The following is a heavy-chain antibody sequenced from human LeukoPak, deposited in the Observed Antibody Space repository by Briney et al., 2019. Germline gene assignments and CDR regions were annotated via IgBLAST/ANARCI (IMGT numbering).Heavy chain of an antibody. CDR1: GGSISSGGYS. D-gene: IGHD6-19*01. J-gene: IGHJ6*02. V-gene: IGHV4-30-2*01. Sequence: SQTLSLTCAVSGGSISSGGYSWSWIRQPPGKGLEWIGYIYHSGSTYYNPSLKSRVTISVDRSKNQFPLKLSSVTAADTAVYYCARSYSSGWYDSYGMDVWGQGTTVTVSS. CDR3: ARSYSSGWYDSYGMDV. CDR2: IYHSGST.